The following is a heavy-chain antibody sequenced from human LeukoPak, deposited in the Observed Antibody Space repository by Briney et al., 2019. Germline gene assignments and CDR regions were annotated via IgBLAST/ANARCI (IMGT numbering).Heavy chain of an antibody. Sequence: GGSLRLSCVASGLSFSSYWMAWVRQAPGKGLEWVANIQYDGTHKFYADSVKGRFTISRDNAKNSLFLEMNSLRADDTAVYFCASSHDSSGNDWGRGTLVTVSS. CDR2: IQYDGTHK. J-gene: IGHJ4*02. D-gene: IGHD3-22*01. V-gene: IGHV3-7*01. CDR3: ASSHDSSGND. CDR1: GLSFSSYW.